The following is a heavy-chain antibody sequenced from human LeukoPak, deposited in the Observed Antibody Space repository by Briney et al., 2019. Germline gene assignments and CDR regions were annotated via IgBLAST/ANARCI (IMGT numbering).Heavy chain of an antibody. CDR2: IYYSGST. CDR3: ASSQRWGYDSSGYSRRDAFDI. D-gene: IGHD3-22*01. CDR1: GGSISSSSYY. J-gene: IGHJ3*02. V-gene: IGHV4-39*07. Sequence: SETLSLTCTVSGGSISSSSYYWGWIRQPPGKGLEWIGSIYYSGSTNYNPSLKSRVTISVDTSKNQFSLKLSSVTAADTAVYYCASSQRWGYDSSGYSRRDAFDIWGQGTMVTVSS.